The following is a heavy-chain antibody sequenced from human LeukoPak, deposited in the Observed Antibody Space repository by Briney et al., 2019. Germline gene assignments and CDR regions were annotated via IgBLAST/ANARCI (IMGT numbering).Heavy chain of an antibody. J-gene: IGHJ4*02. D-gene: IGHD3-22*01. V-gene: IGHV4-38-2*02. Sequence: PSETLSLTCTVSGYSIGSGYYWGWIRQPPGKGLEWIGNIYHSGSTYYNPSLQSRVTISVDTSKNHFSLKLSSVTAADTAVYYCARSSGHYDSNDYYHGYFDYWGQGTLVTVSS. CDR3: ARSSGHYDSNDYYHGYFDY. CDR1: GYSIGSGYY. CDR2: IYHSGST.